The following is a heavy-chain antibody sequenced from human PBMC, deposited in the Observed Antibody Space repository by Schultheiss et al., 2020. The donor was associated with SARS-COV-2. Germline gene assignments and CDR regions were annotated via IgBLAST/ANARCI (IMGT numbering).Heavy chain of an antibody. CDR3: ARLDTALDH. CDR1: GGSVSRGSYY. V-gene: IGHV4-61*01. CDR2: IYYSGAT. J-gene: IGHJ4*02. Sequence: SETLSLTCTVSGGSVSRGSYYWSWIRQPPGKGLEWVGYIYYSGATNYNPSLKSRVTISADTSKNQFSLKLNSVTAADTAVYFCARLDTALDHWGQGTLVTVSS. D-gene: IGHD5-18*01.